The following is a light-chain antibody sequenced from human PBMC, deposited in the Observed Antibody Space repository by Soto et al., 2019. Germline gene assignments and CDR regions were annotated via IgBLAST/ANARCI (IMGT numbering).Light chain of an antibody. CDR3: QQRSNWTPYT. CDR1: QSVSSY. J-gene: IGKJ2*01. V-gene: IGKV3-11*01. Sequence: EIVLTQSPGTLSLSPGERATLSCRASQSVSSYLAWYQQKPGQAPRLLIYDASNRATGIPARFSGRGSGTYCTLTLSSLEPEDFAVYYCQQRSNWTPYTVVQGTKMEIK. CDR2: DAS.